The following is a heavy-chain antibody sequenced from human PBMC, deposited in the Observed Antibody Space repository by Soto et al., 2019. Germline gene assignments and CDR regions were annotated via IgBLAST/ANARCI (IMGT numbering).Heavy chain of an antibody. CDR3: ARDQYRAFDI. D-gene: IGHD3-16*02. Sequence: QVQLVQSGAEVKKPGASVKVSCKASGYTFTNYGITWVRQAPGQGLEWMGWISAYNGNTKYAQSLQGRVTMTTGTSTSTAYMELRSLRSDDSAVYYCARDQYRAFDIWGQGTMVTVSS. CDR2: ISAYNGNT. J-gene: IGHJ3*02. V-gene: IGHV1-18*04. CDR1: GYTFTNYG.